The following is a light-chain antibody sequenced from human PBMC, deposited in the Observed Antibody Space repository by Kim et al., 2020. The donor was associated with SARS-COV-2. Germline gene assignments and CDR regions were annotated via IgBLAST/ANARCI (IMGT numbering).Light chain of an antibody. CDR3: QSYDSSLTARV. CDR1: SSNIGAGYG. Sequence: QSVLTQPPSVSGAPGQRVTISCTGSSSNIGAGYGVHWYQQLPGTAPKVIIYNNNNRPSGVPGRFSGSKSGTSASLAITGLQAEDEAEYYCQSYDSSLTARVFGGGTQLTVL. CDR2: NNN. V-gene: IGLV1-40*01. J-gene: IGLJ3*02.